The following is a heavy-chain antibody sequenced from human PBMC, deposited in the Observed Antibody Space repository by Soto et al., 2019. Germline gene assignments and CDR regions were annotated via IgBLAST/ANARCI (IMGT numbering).Heavy chain of an antibody. CDR2: ISGSGTST. V-gene: IGHV3-23*01. J-gene: IGHJ6*03. CDR3: AKARGSSYYKFYRDA. CDR1: GFTFSTNA. Sequence: EVQLLESGGGLVQPGGSLRLSCIASGFTFSTNAMTWVRQAPGKGLDWVSTISGSGTSTYYADSVKGRFTISRDNTKNSLYRQMKSLRAEDTAVYFCAKARGSSYYKFYRDAWGKGTTVTVS. D-gene: IGHD3-10*01.